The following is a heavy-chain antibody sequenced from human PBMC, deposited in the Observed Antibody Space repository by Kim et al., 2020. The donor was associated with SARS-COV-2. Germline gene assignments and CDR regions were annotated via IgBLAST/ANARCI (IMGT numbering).Heavy chain of an antibody. CDR2: ISSNGGST. D-gene: IGHD3-9*01. J-gene: IGHJ4*02. CDR1: GFTFSSYA. Sequence: GGSLRLSCAASGFTFSSYAMHWVRQAPGKGLEYVSAISSNGGSTYYANSVKGRFTISRDNSKNTLYLQMGSLRAEDMAVYYCARVQGERYFDWPWGYFDYWGQGTLVTVSS. V-gene: IGHV3-64*01. CDR3: ARVQGERYFDWPWGYFDY.